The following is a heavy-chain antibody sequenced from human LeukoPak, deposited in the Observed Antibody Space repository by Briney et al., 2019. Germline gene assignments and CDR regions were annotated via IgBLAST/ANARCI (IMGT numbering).Heavy chain of an antibody. J-gene: IGHJ5*02. CDR2: FDPEAGET. D-gene: IGHD3-22*01. CDR1: GYTLTELS. CDR3: ATRPPPRYYYDSSGYYA. Sequence: ASVKVSCKVSGYTLTELSMHWVRQAPGKGLEWMGSFDPEAGETIYAQKFQGRVTMTDDTSTDTAYMELSSLRSEDTAVYYCATRPPPRYYYDSSGYYAWGQGTLVTVSS. V-gene: IGHV1-24*01.